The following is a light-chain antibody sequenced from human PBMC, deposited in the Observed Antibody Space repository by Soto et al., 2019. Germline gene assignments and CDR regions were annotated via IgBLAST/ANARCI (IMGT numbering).Light chain of an antibody. Sequence: EIVLTQSPATLSLSPWERATLSCRASQSVSSYLDWYQQKPGQAPRLLIYDASNRATGIPARFSGSGSGTDFTLTISSLEPEDFAVYYCQQRSNWPPIFTFGPGTKVDIK. V-gene: IGKV3-11*01. CDR1: QSVSSY. J-gene: IGKJ3*01. CDR2: DAS. CDR3: QQRSNWPPIFT.